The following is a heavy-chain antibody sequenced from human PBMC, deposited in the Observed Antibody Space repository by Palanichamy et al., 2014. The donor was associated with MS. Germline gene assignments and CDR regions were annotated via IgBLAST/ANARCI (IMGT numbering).Heavy chain of an antibody. D-gene: IGHD3-3*01. Sequence: QMMLQESGPGLVKPSETLSLTCTVPGDSIKSGRYYWGWIRQPPGKGLEWIGTIYDDETTFYSPSLKSRLTMSVHTSKNQFSLSLRSVTAADTAVYYCARRSVRIFRVVELYFDSWGQGTRVTVS. CDR2: IYDDETT. CDR1: GDSIKSGRYY. CDR3: ARRSVRIFRVVELYFDS. V-gene: IGHV4-39*01. J-gene: IGHJ4*02.